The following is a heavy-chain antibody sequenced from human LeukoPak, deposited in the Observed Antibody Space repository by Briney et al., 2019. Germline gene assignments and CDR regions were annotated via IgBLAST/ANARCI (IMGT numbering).Heavy chain of an antibody. D-gene: IGHD3-10*01. CDR2: IYYGGST. Sequence: PSETLPLTCTVSVGSISTTSYYWGWIRQPPGKGLEWIGSIYYGGSTYYSPSLKSRVTISLDTSKHQFSLKLSSVTAADTAVYYRSFNLGSGSYAFDIWGQGTMVTVSS. CDR3: SFNLGSGSYAFDI. J-gene: IGHJ3*02. CDR1: VGSISTTSYY. V-gene: IGHV4-39*07.